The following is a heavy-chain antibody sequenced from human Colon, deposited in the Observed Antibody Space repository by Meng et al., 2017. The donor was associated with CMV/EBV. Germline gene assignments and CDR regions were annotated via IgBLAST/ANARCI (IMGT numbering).Heavy chain of an antibody. D-gene: IGHD5-18*01. Sequence: QLRLQEPGPGLVKPSAPLSLTCTVSGDSVSSGPYYWGWIRQPPGKGLEWLGSISYSDITYYNSSLKSRLTMSIETSKNQFSLKLTSVTAADTAVYYCARDCCKYRSWFDPWGQGTLVTASS. V-gene: IGHV4-39*07. CDR1: GDSVSSGPYY. CDR3: ARDCCKYRSWFDP. J-gene: IGHJ5*02. CDR2: ISYSDIT.